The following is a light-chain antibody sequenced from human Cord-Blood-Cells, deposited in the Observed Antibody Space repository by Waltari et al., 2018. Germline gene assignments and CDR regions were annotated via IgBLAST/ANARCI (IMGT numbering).Light chain of an antibody. CDR1: QSISSW. Sequence: DIQLPQSPSSVSASVGDRATLPCRADQSISSWLACYQQKPGKAHKLLIYAASSFQHGVPSTFSGSGSGTDFTLTISSLQPEDFATYYCQQANSFPFTFGQGTRLEIK. V-gene: IGKV1D-12*01. CDR2: AAS. CDR3: QQANSFPFT. J-gene: IGKJ5*01.